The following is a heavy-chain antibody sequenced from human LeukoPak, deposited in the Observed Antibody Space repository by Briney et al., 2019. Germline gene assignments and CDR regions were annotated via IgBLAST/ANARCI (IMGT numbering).Heavy chain of an antibody. Sequence: GGSLRLSCAASGFTFSSYAMSWVRQAPGKGLEWVSSISGSGNRTYYADSVKGRFTISRDNSKNTLFLQMNSLRAEDTAVYYCARYSGSYYYPPAWDLWGQGTLVTVSS. V-gene: IGHV3-23*01. D-gene: IGHD1-26*01. CDR1: GFTFSSYA. CDR2: ISGSGNRT. J-gene: IGHJ4*02. CDR3: ARYSGSYYYPPAWDL.